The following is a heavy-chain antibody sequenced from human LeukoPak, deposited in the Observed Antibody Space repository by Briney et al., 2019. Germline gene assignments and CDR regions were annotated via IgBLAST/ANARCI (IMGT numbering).Heavy chain of an antibody. CDR1: GYTFTGYY. J-gene: IGHJ4*02. CDR2: INPNSGGT. CDR3: ARAHYSLYSSRPIDY. D-gene: IGHD6-13*01. V-gene: IGHV1-2*02. Sequence: ASVKVSCKASGYTFTGYYMHWVRQAPGQGLEWMGWINPNSGGTNYAQKFQGRVTMTRDTSISTAYMELSRLRSDDTAVYYCARAHYSLYSSRPIDYWGQGTLVTLSS.